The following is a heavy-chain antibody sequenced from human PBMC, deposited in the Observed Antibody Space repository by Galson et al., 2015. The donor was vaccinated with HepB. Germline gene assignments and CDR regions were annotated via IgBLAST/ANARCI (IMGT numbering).Heavy chain of an antibody. D-gene: IGHD2-21*02. CDR3: ARDFYSGGVTAYDY. J-gene: IGHJ4*02. CDR2: INTSGETI. V-gene: IGHV3-48*03. Sequence: SLRLSCAASGFTFSSYEMNWVRQAPGKGLEWVSYINTSGETICYADSVKGRLTISRDNAKKSLYLQMNSLRAEDTAVYYCARDFYSGGVTAYDYWGQGTLVTVSS. CDR1: GFTFSSYE.